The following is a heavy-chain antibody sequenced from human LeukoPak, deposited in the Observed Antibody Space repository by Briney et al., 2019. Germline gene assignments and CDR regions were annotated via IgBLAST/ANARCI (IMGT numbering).Heavy chain of an antibody. V-gene: IGHV2-5*02. J-gene: IGHJ4*02. Sequence: SSATLVKPAPTLTLTCTFSGFSLRTRGEGVGWIRQPPGKALERLSLIYWDDDKRYSPSLKSRLTITKDTSKNQVVLTMTNMDPVDTATYYCAHSTGTTIFGVVTSGNYFEHWGQGTLVTVSS. CDR2: IYWDDDK. CDR1: GFSLRTRGEG. D-gene: IGHD3-3*01. CDR3: AHSTGTTIFGVVTSGNYFEH.